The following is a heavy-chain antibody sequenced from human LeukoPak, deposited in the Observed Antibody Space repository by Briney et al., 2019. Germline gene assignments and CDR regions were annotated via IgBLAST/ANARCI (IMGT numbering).Heavy chain of an antibody. V-gene: IGHV5-51*01. Sequence: GESLKISCKGSGYSFTNYWIGWVRQMPGKGLEWLGIIYPGDSDSRYSPSFQGQVSISADSSISTAYLQWSSLRASDTAMYYCARGVMPAARSNWFDPWGQGTLVTVSS. CDR2: IYPGDSDS. J-gene: IGHJ5*02. D-gene: IGHD2-2*01. CDR1: GYSFTNYW. CDR3: ARGVMPAARSNWFDP.